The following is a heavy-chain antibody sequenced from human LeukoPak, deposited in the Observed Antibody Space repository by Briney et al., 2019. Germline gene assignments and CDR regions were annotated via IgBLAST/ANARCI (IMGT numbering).Heavy chain of an antibody. D-gene: IGHD1-26*01. Sequence: SETLSLTCTVSGGSISSYYWSWVRQPPGKGLEWIGYLYNSGSTNYNPSLKSRVTISVDTSKNQFSLKLTSVTAADTAVYYCARHGGSYSFDYWGQGTLVTVSS. CDR3: ARHGGSYSFDY. CDR1: GGSISSYY. J-gene: IGHJ4*02. CDR2: LYNSGST. V-gene: IGHV4-59*08.